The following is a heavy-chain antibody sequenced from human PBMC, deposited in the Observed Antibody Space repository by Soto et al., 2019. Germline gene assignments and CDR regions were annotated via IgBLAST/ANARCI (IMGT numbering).Heavy chain of an antibody. Sequence: QVQLVQSGAEVKKPGASVKVSCKASGYTLTSYGITWVRQAPGQGLEWMGWIFAYNGHTNYAQKLQGRVTMTTDTSTGTAYMELRSLRSDDTAVYYCARDLGSTVAARVFDYWGQGTLVTVSS. J-gene: IGHJ4*02. CDR3: ARDLGSTVAARVFDY. V-gene: IGHV1-18*01. CDR1: GYTLTSYG. CDR2: IFAYNGHT. D-gene: IGHD6-6*01.